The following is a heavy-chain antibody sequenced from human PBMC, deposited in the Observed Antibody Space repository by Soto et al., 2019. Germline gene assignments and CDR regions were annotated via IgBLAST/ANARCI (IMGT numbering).Heavy chain of an antibody. CDR2: ISGSGGST. CDR3: AKDRVFDI. J-gene: IGHJ3*02. V-gene: IGHV3-23*01. CDR1: GFTFSSYA. Sequence: GRSLRRSCAASGFTFSSYAMSWVRQAPGKLLEWISAISGSGGSTYYADSVKGRITISRDNSKNTLYLQMNSLRAEDTAVYYCAKDRVFDIWGQGTMVTVSS.